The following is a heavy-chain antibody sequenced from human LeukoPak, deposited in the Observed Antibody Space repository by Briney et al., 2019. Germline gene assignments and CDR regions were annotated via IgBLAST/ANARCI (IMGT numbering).Heavy chain of an antibody. CDR1: GFIFSSYA. Sequence: PGRSLRLSCAASGFIFSSYAMHWVRQAPGKRLEWVVVISYDGSNRYYANSVKGRFTISRDNSKNTLYLQMNSLRAEDTAVYYCARELQRTFDYWGQGTLVTVSS. V-gene: IGHV3-30*04. CDR2: ISYDGSNR. CDR3: ARELQRTFDY. J-gene: IGHJ4*02.